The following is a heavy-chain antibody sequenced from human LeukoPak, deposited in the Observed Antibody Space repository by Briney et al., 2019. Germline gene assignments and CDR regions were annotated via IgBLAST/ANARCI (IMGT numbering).Heavy chain of an antibody. V-gene: IGHV4-38-2*01. D-gene: IGHD5-12*01. J-gene: IGHJ4*02. CDR2: IYHSGST. CDR3: ATYSGYETKLYYFDY. Sequence: SETLSLTCAVSGYSISSGYYWGWIRQPPGKGLEWIGSIYHSGSTYYNPSLKSRVTISVDTSKNQFSLKLSSVTAADTAVYYCATYSGYETKLYYFDYWGQGTLVTVSS. CDR1: GYSISSGYY.